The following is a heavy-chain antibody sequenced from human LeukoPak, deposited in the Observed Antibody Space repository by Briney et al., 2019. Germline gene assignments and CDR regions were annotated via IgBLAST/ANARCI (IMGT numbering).Heavy chain of an antibody. D-gene: IGHD3-10*01. V-gene: IGHV3-23*01. J-gene: IGHJ4*02. Sequence: GGSLRLSCAASGFTSSSYGMSWVRQAPGKGLEWVSAISGSGGSTYYADSVKGRFTISRDNSKNTLYLQMNSLRAEDTAVYYCARDYGSGRGVDYWGQGTLVTVSS. CDR1: GFTSSSYG. CDR2: ISGSGGST. CDR3: ARDYGSGRGVDY.